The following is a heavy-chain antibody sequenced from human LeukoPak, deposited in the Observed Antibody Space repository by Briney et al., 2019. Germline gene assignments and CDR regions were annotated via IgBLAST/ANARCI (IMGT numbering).Heavy chain of an antibody. CDR3: ARSTLRYFDWTD. V-gene: IGHV4-39*01. CDR1: GGSISSSSYY. D-gene: IGHD3-9*01. Sequence: SETQSLTCTVSGGSISSSSYYWGWIRQPPGKGLEWIGSIYYSGSTYYNPSLKSRVTISVDTSKNQFSLKLSSVTAADTAVYYCARSTLRYFDWTDWGQGTLVTASS. CDR2: IYYSGST. J-gene: IGHJ4*02.